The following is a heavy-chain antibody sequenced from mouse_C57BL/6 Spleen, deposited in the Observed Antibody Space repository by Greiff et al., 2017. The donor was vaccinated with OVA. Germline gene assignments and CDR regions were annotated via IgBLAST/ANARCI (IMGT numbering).Heavy chain of an antibody. CDR3: ASFPPVAY. CDR1: GYAFSSSW. CDR2: IYPGDGDT. J-gene: IGHJ3*01. V-gene: IGHV1-82*01. Sequence: QVQLQQSGPELVKPGASVKISCKASGYAFSSSWMNWVKQRPGKGLEWIGRIYPGDGDTNYNGKFKGKATLTADKSSSTAYMQLSSLTSEDSAVYFCASFPPVAYWGQGTLVTVSA.